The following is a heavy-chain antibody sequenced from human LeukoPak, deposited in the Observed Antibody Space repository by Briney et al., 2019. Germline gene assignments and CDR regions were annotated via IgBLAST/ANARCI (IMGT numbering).Heavy chain of an antibody. CDR2: ISSSGTTI. V-gene: IGHV3-48*03. D-gene: IGHD3-10*01. J-gene: IGHJ4*02. Sequence: GGSLRLSCTASGFTFSNYEINWVRQAPGKGLEWISYISSSGTTIYYADSVRGRFTISRDNAEKTLYLQVNSVRAEDTAVYYCTASLWFRERIFDYWGQGTLVTVSS. CDR1: GFTFSNYE. CDR3: TASLWFRERIFDY.